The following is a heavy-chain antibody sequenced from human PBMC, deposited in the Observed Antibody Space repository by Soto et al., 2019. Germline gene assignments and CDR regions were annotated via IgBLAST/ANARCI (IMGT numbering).Heavy chain of an antibody. Sequence: DVQLVESGGGLIQPGESLRLSCAAFGLTVSGKKYVAWVRQAPGKGLEWVSALYDVDGSFYADSVKGRFTTSSDSSKTTVYLQMNGLIPDDTAVYYCASWHEREHAYDVWGQGTTVTVSS. CDR1: GLTVSGKKY. J-gene: IGHJ3*01. CDR2: LYDVDGS. CDR3: ASWHEREHAYDV. V-gene: IGHV3-53*01. D-gene: IGHD1-1*01.